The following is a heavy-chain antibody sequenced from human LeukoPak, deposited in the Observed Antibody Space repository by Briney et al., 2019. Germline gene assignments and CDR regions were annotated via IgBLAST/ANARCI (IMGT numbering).Heavy chain of an antibody. V-gene: IGHV1-18*01. CDR3: ARDLTVATITDAFDI. CDR2: ISAYNGNT. CDR1: GYTFTRYG. J-gene: IGHJ3*02. D-gene: IGHD5-12*01. Sequence: ASVKVSCKASGYTFTRYGISWVRQAPGQGLEWMGWISAYNGNTNYAQKLQGRVTMTTGTSTSTAYMELRSLRSDDTAVYYCARDLTVATITDAFDIWGQGTMVTVSS.